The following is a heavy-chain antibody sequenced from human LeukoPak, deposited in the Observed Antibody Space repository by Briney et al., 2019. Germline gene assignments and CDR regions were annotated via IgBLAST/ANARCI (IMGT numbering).Heavy chain of an antibody. CDR3: ARGPYGSGSYDY. Sequence: GGSLRLSCAASGFTFSSYAMSWVRQAPGKGLEWVANIKQDGSGKYYVDSVKGRFTISRDNAKNSLYLQMNSLRAEDTAVYYCARGPYGSGSYDYWGQGTLVTVSS. CDR2: IKQDGSGK. J-gene: IGHJ4*02. D-gene: IGHD3-10*01. CDR1: GFTFSSYA. V-gene: IGHV3-7*03.